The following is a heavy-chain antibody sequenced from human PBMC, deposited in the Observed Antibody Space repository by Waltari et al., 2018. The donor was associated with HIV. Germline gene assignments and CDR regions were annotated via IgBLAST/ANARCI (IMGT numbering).Heavy chain of an antibody. D-gene: IGHD1-1*01. CDR2: IKSKTDGGTT. CDR1: GFTFSTAW. J-gene: IGHJ4*02. Sequence: EVQLVESGGGLVKSGGSLRLSCAASGFTFSTAWMSWVGRAPGKGLEWVGRIKSKTDGGTTDYAAPVKGRFIISRDDSKNTLYLQMNSLKAEDTAVYYCTTAGSTGTTRGYWGQGTLVTVSS. V-gene: IGHV3-15*01. CDR3: TTAGSTGTTRGY.